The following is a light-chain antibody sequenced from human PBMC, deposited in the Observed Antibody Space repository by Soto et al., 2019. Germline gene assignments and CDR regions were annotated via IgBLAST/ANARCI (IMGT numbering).Light chain of an antibody. V-gene: IGKV1-39*01. Sequence: IQMTQSPSSLSASVGDRVTITCRASQSISSYLNWYQQKPGKAPKLMIYAASSLQSGVPSRFSGSGSGTDFTLTISSLQPEDFAPYYCQQSYSTPLTFGGGTKVEIK. CDR1: QSISSY. CDR2: AAS. CDR3: QQSYSTPLT. J-gene: IGKJ4*01.